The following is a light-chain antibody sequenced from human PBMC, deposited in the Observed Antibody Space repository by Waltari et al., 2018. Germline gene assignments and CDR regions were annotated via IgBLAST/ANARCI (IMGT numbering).Light chain of an antibody. J-gene: IGLJ1*01. CDR3: SSFTTSSTYV. V-gene: IGLV2-14*03. Sequence: QSALTQTASVSGSPGQSITISCTGTSSDVGSYNHVPWYQQNPGKAPKVMIYDVSNRPSGVSNRFSGSKSGNTASLSISGLQAEDEADYYCSSFTTSSTYVFGTGTKVTVL. CDR2: DVS. CDR1: SSDVGSYNH.